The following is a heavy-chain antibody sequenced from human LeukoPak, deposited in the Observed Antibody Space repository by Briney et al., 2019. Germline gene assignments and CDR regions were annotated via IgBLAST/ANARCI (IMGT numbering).Heavy chain of an antibody. V-gene: IGHV3-30-3*01. CDR2: ISYDGTKQ. Sequence: GGSLRLSCEGSGFTFSINAMHWVRQAPGKGLEWLAVISYDGTKQYFADSVKGRFTISRDNVKNSLYLEMNSLRVEDSAVYYCAGDHYFDISGYLDYWGQGTPVTVPS. CDR3: AGDHYFDISGYLDY. J-gene: IGHJ4*02. D-gene: IGHD3-22*01. CDR1: GFTFSINA.